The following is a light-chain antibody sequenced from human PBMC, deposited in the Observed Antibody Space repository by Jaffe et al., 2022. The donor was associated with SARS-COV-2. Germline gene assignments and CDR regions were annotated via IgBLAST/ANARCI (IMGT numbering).Light chain of an antibody. J-gene: IGKJ1*01. Sequence: DIQMTQSPSTLSASVGDRVTITCRASQSIDNWLAWYQQKPGKAPNLLIYKASSLESAVPSRFSGSGSGTEFTLTISSLQPDDFATYYCQQYYSYSLTFGQGTEVEIK. CDR2: KAS. CDR3: QQYYSYSLT. V-gene: IGKV1-5*03. CDR1: QSIDNW.